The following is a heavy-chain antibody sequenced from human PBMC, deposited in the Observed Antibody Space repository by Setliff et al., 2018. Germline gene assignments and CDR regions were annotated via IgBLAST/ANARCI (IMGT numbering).Heavy chain of an antibody. V-gene: IGHV1-18*01. CDR1: GYRLIEVS. CDR2: ISAYNGNT. J-gene: IGHJ4*02. Sequence: ASVKVSCKVSGYRLIEVSMHWVRQAPGQGLEWMGWISAYNGNTNYAQKLQGRVTMTTDTSTSTAYMELRSLRSDDTAVYYCARDRDSSGYPYYFDYWGQGTLVTVSS. D-gene: IGHD3-22*01. CDR3: ARDRDSSGYPYYFDY.